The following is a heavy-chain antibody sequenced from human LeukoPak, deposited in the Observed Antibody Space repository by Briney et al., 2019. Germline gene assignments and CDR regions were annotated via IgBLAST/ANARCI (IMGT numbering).Heavy chain of an antibody. J-gene: IGHJ4*02. CDR3: AKDRSCTNDICHGDFDY. D-gene: IGHD2-8*01. CDR2: ISGSGGST. CDR1: GFTFSSYA. V-gene: IGHV3-23*01. Sequence: GVSLRLSCAASGFTFSSYAVSWVRQSPGKGLEWVSSISGSGGSTYSADSVKGRFTISRDNSKNTLYLQMNSLRAEDTALYYCAKDRSCTNDICHGDFDYWGQGTLVTVSS.